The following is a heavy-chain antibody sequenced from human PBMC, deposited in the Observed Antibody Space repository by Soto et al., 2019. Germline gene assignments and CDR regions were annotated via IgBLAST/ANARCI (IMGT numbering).Heavy chain of an antibody. D-gene: IGHD1-7*01. V-gene: IGHV3-74*01. Sequence: GSLRLSCAASEFTFRSYWRHWVRQSPGKGLVWVSRISGDGSSTNYADSVKGRFTISRDNAKNTVYLQIDSLRAEDTAVYYCARSLPGTYGAFDLWGQGTMVTVSS. CDR2: ISGDGSST. CDR3: ARSLPGTYGAFDL. J-gene: IGHJ3*01. CDR1: EFTFRSYW.